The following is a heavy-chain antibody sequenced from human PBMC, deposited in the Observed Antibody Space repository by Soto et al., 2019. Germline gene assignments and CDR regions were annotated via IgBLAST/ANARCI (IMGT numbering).Heavy chain of an antibody. J-gene: IGHJ4*02. CDR1: GFTFSTYS. CDR3: TTVRREQLVGSLDY. CDR2: ISSGSSYI. D-gene: IGHD6-6*01. Sequence: EVQLVESGGGLVKPGGSLRLSCAASGFTFSTYSMNWVRQAPGKGLEWVASISSGSSYIFYADSVKGRFTISRDNAKSSLYLQMNSLRDEDTAVYYCTTVRREQLVGSLDYWGQGTLVTVSS. V-gene: IGHV3-21*01.